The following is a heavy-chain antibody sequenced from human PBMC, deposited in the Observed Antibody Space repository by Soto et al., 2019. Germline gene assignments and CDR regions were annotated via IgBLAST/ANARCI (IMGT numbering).Heavy chain of an antibody. D-gene: IGHD2-2*01. CDR2: IIPISGTA. CDR1: GGTFSSYA. Sequence: QVQLVQSGAEVKKPGSSVKVSCKASGGTFSSYAISWVRQAPGQGLEWMGGIIPISGTANYAQKFQGRVTITADESTSTAYMELSSLRSDDTAVYYCARSQGSSTSLEIYYYYYYGMDVWGQGTTVTVSS. CDR3: ARSQGSSTSLEIYYYYYYGMDV. J-gene: IGHJ6*02. V-gene: IGHV1-69*01.